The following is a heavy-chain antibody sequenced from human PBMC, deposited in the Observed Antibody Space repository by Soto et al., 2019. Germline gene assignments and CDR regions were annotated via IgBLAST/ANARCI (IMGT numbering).Heavy chain of an antibody. CDR3: ARDLWGYCGTDCYPLDV. Sequence: SETLSLTCTVSGGSISNYFWSWVLQPPGKGLEWIGYIYDSGSTNYNPSLKSRVTISVDTSKNQFSLKLNSVTAADTAVYYCARDLWGYCGTDCYPLDVWGQGTTVTVS. D-gene: IGHD2-21*02. V-gene: IGHV4-59*01. CDR1: GGSISNYF. CDR2: IYDSGST. J-gene: IGHJ6*02.